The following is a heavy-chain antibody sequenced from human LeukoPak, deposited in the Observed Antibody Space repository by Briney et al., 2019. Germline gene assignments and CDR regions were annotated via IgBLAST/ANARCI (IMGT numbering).Heavy chain of an antibody. Sequence: GGSLRLSCAASGFTFSSYGMHWVRQAPGKGLEWVAVISYDGSNKYYADSVKGRFTISRDNSKNTLYLQMNSLRAEDTAVYYCAKARVVDTAMVDYWGQGTLVTVSS. CDR3: AKARVVDTAMVDY. D-gene: IGHD5-18*01. CDR2: ISYDGSNK. J-gene: IGHJ4*02. V-gene: IGHV3-30*18. CDR1: GFTFSSYG.